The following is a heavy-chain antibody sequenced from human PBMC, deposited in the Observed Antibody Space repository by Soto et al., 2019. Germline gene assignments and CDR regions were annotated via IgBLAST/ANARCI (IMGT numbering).Heavy chain of an antibody. D-gene: IGHD3-16*01. CDR3: ARETLLLLYDYIYDY. V-gene: IGHV3-72*01. CDR1: GFTFSDHY. Sequence: GGSLRLSCAASGFTFSDHYMDWVRQAPGKGREWVGRTRNKANSYTTEYAASVKGRFTISRDDSKNSLYLQMNRLKTADTAVYYCARETLLLLYDYIYDYWGQGTLVTVSS. J-gene: IGHJ4*02. CDR2: TRNKANSYTT.